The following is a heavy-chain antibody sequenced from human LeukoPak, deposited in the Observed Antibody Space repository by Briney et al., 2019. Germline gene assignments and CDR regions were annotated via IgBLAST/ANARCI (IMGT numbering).Heavy chain of an antibody. CDR1: GFTFSTYA. D-gene: IGHD4-11*01. V-gene: IGHV3-23*01. Sequence: HPLGSLRLSCAASGFTFSTYAMGWVRQAPGEGLEWVSSIKGGGGDPFYADSVRGRFTISRDKSKNTLYLQLNSLRAEDTAVYFRAQGGHDYNPFYYWGQGTLVTVSS. J-gene: IGHJ4*02. CDR2: IKGGGGDP. CDR3: AQGGHDYNPFYY.